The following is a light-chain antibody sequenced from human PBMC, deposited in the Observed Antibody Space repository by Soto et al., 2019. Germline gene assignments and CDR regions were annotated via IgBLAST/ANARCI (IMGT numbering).Light chain of an antibody. V-gene: IGKV3-15*01. CDR2: GAS. Sequence: EIVMTQSPATLSVSPGERATLSCRASQSVSSNLAWYQQKPGQAPRLLIYGASTRATGIPARFSGSGSGTEITTTSSLQSEDFAVYYCQQYNNWGTFGQGTKVEIK. CDR3: QQYNNWGT. CDR1: QSVSSN. J-gene: IGKJ1*01.